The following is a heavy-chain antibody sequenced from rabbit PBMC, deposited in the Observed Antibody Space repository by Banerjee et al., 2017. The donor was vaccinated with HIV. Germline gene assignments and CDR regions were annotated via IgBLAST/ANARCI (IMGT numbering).Heavy chain of an antibody. CDR2: IDPVFGIT. V-gene: IGHV1S45*01. D-gene: IGHD4-1*01. CDR1: GFTIRSSYY. Sequence: QEQLEESGGDLVKPEGSLTLTCTASGFTIRSSYYMSWVRQAPGKGLEWIGYIDPVFGITYYASWVNGRFSISSHNAQNTLYLQLNSLTAADTATYFCARDLAGVIGWNFNLWGPGTLVTVS. CDR3: ARDLAGVIGWNFNL. J-gene: IGHJ4*01.